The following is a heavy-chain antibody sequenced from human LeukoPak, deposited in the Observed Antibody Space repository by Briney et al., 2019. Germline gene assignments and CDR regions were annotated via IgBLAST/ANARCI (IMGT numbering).Heavy chain of an antibody. V-gene: IGHV3-23*01. CDR3: AKTITGRYFRRDY. CDR2: ISASGGTK. Sequence: GGSLRLSCAASGFIFSSYAMSWVRQAPGKGLEWVSVISASGGTKYYADSVKGRFTISRDNSKNTLYLQMNSLRGEDTAVYYCAKTITGRYFRRDYWGQGTLVTVSS. D-gene: IGHD1-26*01. J-gene: IGHJ4*02. CDR1: GFIFSSYA.